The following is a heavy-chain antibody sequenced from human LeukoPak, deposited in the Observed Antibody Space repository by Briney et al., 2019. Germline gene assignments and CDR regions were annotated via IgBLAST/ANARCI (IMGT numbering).Heavy chain of an antibody. CDR2: IYSSGST. V-gene: IGHV4-59*08. D-gene: IGHD7-27*01. CDR3: ARRPTGDPKFDY. Sequence: PSETLSLTCSVSGGSISNYFWTWIRQPPGKGLEWLGCIYSSGSTYYNPSLKSRVTISVDTSKNRFSLKLSTVTAADTAVYYCARRPTGDPKFDYWGQGTLVTVSS. CDR1: GGSISNYF. J-gene: IGHJ4*02.